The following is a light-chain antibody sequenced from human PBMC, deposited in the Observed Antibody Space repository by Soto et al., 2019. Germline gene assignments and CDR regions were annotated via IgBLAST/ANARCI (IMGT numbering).Light chain of an antibody. CDR1: SSDVGLYNY. V-gene: IGLV2-11*01. Sequence: QSVLTQPRSVSGSPGPSVTISCTGTSSDVGLYNYVSWYQQHPGKDPKLIIYDVSKRPSGVPDRFSGSKSGNTAYLTISGLQAEDEGEYFCCSYGGSYTPYVFGTGTKLTVL. CDR3: CSYGGSYTPYV. J-gene: IGLJ1*01. CDR2: DVS.